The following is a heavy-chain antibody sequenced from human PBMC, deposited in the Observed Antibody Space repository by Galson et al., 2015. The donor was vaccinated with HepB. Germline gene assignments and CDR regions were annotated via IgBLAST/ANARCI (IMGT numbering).Heavy chain of an antibody. CDR1: GFTFSSYA. V-gene: IGHV3-23*01. J-gene: IGHJ5*02. Sequence: SLRLSCAASGFTFSSYAMNWIRQAPGKGLEWVSGISGSGGTTYYADSVKGRLTVSRDNSKNELFLQMHNLTAEDTAVYYCAKGGNANPRLNNWFAPWGQGSLVTVSS. CDR2: ISGSGGTT. D-gene: IGHD4/OR15-4a*01. CDR3: AKGGNANPRLNNWFAP.